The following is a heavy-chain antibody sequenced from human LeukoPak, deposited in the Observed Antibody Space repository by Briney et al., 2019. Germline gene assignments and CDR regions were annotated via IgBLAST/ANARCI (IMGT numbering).Heavy chain of an antibody. D-gene: IGHD1-26*01. CDR2: ISSSGNTI. J-gene: IGHJ4*02. Sequence: PGGSLRLSCAASGFTFNSYEVNWVRQAPGKGLEWVAYISSSGNTIYYADSVKGRFTISRNNAKNSVYLPMNSLRIEDTAVYYCARGSGTYYGGQYYFAYWGQGTLVTVSS. V-gene: IGHV3-48*03. CDR3: ARGSGTYYGGQYYFAY. CDR1: GFTFNSYE.